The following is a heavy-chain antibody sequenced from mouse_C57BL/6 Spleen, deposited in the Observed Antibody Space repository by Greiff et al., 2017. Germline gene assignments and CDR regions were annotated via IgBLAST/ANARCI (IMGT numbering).Heavy chain of an antibody. D-gene: IGHD1-1*01. V-gene: IGHV14-4*01. Sequence: VQLQQSGAELVRPGASVKLSCTASGFNIKDDYMHWVKQRPEQGLEWIGWIDPENGDTEYASKFQGKATITADTSSNTAYLQLSSLTSEDTAVYYCTPSGHGSRFAYWGQGTLVTVSA. CDR2: IDPENGDT. CDR1: GFNIKDDY. CDR3: TPSGHGSRFAY. J-gene: IGHJ3*01.